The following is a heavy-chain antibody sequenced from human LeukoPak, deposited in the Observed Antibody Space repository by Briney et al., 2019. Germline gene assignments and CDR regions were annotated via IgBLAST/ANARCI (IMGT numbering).Heavy chain of an antibody. V-gene: IGHV4-38-2*02. CDR3: ARGATDSSTWPYFDY. J-gene: IGHJ4*02. CDR1: GYSISSAYY. D-gene: IGHD6-13*01. CDR2: IYHTGNP. Sequence: SETLSLTCSVSGYSISSAYYWGWIRQPPGKGLEWIGSIYHTGNPYYNPSLKSRVTIFIDTSKNQFSLKLSSMTAADTALYFCARGATDSSTWPYFDYWGRGTLVTVSS.